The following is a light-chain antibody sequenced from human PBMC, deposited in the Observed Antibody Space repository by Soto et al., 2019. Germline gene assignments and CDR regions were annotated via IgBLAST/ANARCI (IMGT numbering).Light chain of an antibody. V-gene: IGKV3-15*01. CDR2: GAS. CDR3: QQYNTWPLT. J-gene: IGKJ4*01. Sequence: EIVMTQSPATLSVSPGERATLSCRASQSVSSNFAWYQQKPGQAPRLLIYGASTRATDIPARFSGSGSGTEFTLTISSLQSEDFAVYYCQQYNTWPLTFGGGTKVEIK. CDR1: QSVSSN.